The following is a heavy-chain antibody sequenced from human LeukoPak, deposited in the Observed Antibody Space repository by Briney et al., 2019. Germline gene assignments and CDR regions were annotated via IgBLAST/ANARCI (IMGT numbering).Heavy chain of an antibody. J-gene: IGHJ3*02. Sequence: SETLSLTCTVSGGSISSYYWSWIRQPPGKGLEWIGYIYYSESTNYNPSLKSRVTISVETSKNQFSLKLSSVTAADMAMYYCARDSRSGRSGELLGCDILFQGKMVTVYS. D-gene: IGHD3-10*01. CDR2: IYYSEST. V-gene: IGHV4-59*01. CDR1: GGSISSYY. CDR3: ARDSRSGRSGELLGCDI.